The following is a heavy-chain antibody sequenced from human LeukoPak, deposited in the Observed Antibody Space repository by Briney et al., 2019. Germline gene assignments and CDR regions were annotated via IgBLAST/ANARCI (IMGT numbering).Heavy chain of an antibody. CDR3: AREHNYAFDN. Sequence: GGSLRLSCAASGFTFSDYSMNWVRQAPGKGLEWISYIGISSGNTKYADSVKGRFTISGDNAKNSLYLQMNSLRVEDTAVYYCAREHNYAFDNWGQGTLVTVSS. CDR2: IGISSGNT. V-gene: IGHV3-48*04. D-gene: IGHD1-1*01. CDR1: GFTFSDYS. J-gene: IGHJ4*02.